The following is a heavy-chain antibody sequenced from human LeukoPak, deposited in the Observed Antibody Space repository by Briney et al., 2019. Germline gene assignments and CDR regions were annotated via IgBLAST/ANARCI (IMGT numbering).Heavy chain of an antibody. J-gene: IGHJ4*02. Sequence: GASVTASFTASLYTFTSYYMHWVRQAPGQGLEWMGWINPNTGGTNYAQKFQGRVTMTRDTSISTAYRELSRLRSDDTAVYYWAKDGARWYWGGGTLVSVSS. D-gene: IGHD3-16*01. CDR2: INPNTGGT. CDR3: AKDGARWY. CDR1: LYTFTSYY. V-gene: IGHV1-2*02.